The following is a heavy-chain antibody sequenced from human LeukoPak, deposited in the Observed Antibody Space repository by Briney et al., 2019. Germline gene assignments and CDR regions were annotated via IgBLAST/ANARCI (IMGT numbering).Heavy chain of an antibody. V-gene: IGHV3-48*02. D-gene: IGHD5-18*01. Sequence: GGSLRLSCAASGFTFSSYSMNWVRQAPGKGLEWVSYISSSSSTIYYADSVKGRFTISRDNAKNSLYLQMNSLRDEDTAVYYCARLNLGYGYFLEATKRDYWGQGTLVTVS. CDR2: ISSSSSTI. J-gene: IGHJ4*02. CDR1: GFTFSSYS. CDR3: ARLNLGYGYFLEATKRDY.